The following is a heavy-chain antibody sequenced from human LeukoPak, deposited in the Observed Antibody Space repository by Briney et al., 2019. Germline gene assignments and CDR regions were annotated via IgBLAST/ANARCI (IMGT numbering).Heavy chain of an antibody. V-gene: IGHV3-23*01. CDR2: IYGSGGSK. CDR1: GFTFSSYA. D-gene: IGHD3-9*01. J-gene: IGHJ4*02. Sequence: SGGFLRISCVASGFTFSSYAMSWVRQAPGKGLEWVSAIYGSGGSKYYAHSVKGRFTISRYNSKNTLYLQMNSLRAEDTAVYDCAKDYDILTGYPTPLDYWGEGTLVTVSS. CDR3: AKDYDILTGYPTPLDY.